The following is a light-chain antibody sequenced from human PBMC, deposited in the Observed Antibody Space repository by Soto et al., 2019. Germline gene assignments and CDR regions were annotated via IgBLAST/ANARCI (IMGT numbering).Light chain of an antibody. J-gene: IGKJ4*01. Sequence: TVLTQSPGTLSLSPGERATLSCRASQTVGTYLAWYQQKPGQAPRLLVFGASSRATGVPDRFSGSGSGTDFTLTISGLEPEDFAVYYCQQYGTSPLTFGGGTKVDIK. CDR3: QQYGTSPLT. CDR2: GAS. CDR1: QTVGTY. V-gene: IGKV3-20*01.